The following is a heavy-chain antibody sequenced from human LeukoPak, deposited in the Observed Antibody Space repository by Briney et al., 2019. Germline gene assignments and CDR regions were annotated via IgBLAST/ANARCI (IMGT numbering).Heavy chain of an antibody. CDR3: ARVAAGSPNYFDY. V-gene: IGHV3-21*01. D-gene: IGHD6-13*01. J-gene: IGHJ4*02. Sequence: GGSLSLSRAASGFPFSRFIVNCVREAPGRAGGGGSSIRSSSSHIYHADSVKGRFTISRDNAKNSLYLQMNSLRAEDTAVYYCARVAAGSPNYFDYWGQGTLVTVSS. CDR1: GFPFSRFI. CDR2: IRSSSSHI.